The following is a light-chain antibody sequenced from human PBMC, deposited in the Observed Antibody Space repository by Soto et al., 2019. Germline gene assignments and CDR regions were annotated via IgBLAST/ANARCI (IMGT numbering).Light chain of an antibody. CDR2: GAF. CDR1: QSVSSTF. Sequence: IVLTQSPGTLSLSPGETATLSCRSSQSVSSTFLTWYQQKPGQAPRLLIYGAFTRAAGIPDRFSGSGSGTDFTLTISSLEPEDFAVYFCQQYDNSRLTFGGGTKVDI. CDR3: QQYDNSRLT. J-gene: IGKJ4*01. V-gene: IGKV3-20*01.